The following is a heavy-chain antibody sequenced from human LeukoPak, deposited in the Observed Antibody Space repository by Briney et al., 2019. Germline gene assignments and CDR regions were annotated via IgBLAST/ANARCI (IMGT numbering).Heavy chain of an antibody. D-gene: IGHD2-15*01. J-gene: IGHJ6*02. CDR2: ISSSSNYI. CDR1: GFTFSSYS. Sequence: PGGSLRLSCAASGFTFSSYSMNWVRQAPGKGLEWVSCISSSSNYIYYADSVKGRFTISRYNAKNSLYLQMNSLRAEDTAVYYCARVKGTVVVVAANYGMDVWGQGTTVTVSS. CDR3: ARVKGTVVVVAANYGMDV. V-gene: IGHV3-21*01.